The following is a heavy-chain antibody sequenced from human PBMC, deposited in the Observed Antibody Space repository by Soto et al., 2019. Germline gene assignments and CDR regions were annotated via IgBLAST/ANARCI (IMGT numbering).Heavy chain of an antibody. Sequence: EVQLVESGGGLVQPGGSLRLSCAASGFTFSSYSMNWVRQAPGKGLVWVSYISSSSSTIYYADSVKGRFTISRDNAKNSLYLQMNSLRDEDTAVYYCAREAGTWHLPLNWFDPWGQGTLVTVSS. J-gene: IGHJ5*02. CDR1: GFTFSSYS. V-gene: IGHV3-48*02. CDR2: ISSSSSTI. CDR3: AREAGTWHLPLNWFDP. D-gene: IGHD6-19*01.